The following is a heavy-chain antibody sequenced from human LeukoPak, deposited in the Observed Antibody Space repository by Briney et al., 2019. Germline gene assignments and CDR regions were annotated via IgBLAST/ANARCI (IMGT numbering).Heavy chain of an antibody. J-gene: IGHJ4*02. CDR2: IQYRGNA. Sequence: SETLSLTCTVSGGSISTYYWTWIRQPPGKGLEWIGYIQYRGNADYNPSLKSRVTISVDTSNNQCSLRLSSVTAADTAMYYCARENIVIVPGAFDFWGQGTLVIASS. V-gene: IGHV4-59*01. D-gene: IGHD2/OR15-2a*01. CDR3: ARENIVIVPGAFDF. CDR1: GGSISTYY.